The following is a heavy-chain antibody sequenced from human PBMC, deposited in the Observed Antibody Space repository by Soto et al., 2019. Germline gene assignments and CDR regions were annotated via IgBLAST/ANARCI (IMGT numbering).Heavy chain of an antibody. CDR2: INHSGST. CDR1: GGSFSGYY. J-gene: IGHJ6*01. V-gene: IGHV4-34*01. Sequence: QVQLQQWGAGLLKPSETLSLTCAVYGGSFSGYYWSWIRQPPGKGLEWIGEINHSGSTNYNPSLKAPLTISVEPSRTQFSQKLSSVPAAVTHVYDCARGIGIGCGSYGMDVWGQGTTVTVSS. CDR3: ARGIGIGCGSYGMDV. D-gene: IGHD3-16*01.